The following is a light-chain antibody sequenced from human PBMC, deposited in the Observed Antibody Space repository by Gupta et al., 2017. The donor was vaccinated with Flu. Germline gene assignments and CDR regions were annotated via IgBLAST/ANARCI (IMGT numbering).Light chain of an antibody. CDR2: GAS. J-gene: IGKJ2*01. CDR1: RRVINNL. V-gene: IGKV3D-20*02. Sequence: AALSLSPGGGATISSSASRRVINNLLTWYQQKPGQAPRLLIYGASSRATGIPDRFSGSGSGTDFTLTIRSLEPEDFAVYYCQQRGIWAYTFGQGTKVEIK. CDR3: QQRGIWAYT.